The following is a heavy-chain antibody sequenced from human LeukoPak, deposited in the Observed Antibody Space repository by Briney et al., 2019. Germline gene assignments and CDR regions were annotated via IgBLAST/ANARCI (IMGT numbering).Heavy chain of an antibody. V-gene: IGHV4-30-4*08. J-gene: IGHJ4*02. CDR2: IYYSGST. CDR3: AREGSSSKGFDY. CDR1: GGSISSGDYY. D-gene: IGHD6-6*01. Sequence: SQTLSLTCTVSGGSISSGDYYWSWIRQPPGKGLEWIGYIYYSGSTYYNPSLKSRVTISVDTSKNQSSLKLSSVTAADTAVYYCAREGSSSKGFDYWGQGTLVTVSS.